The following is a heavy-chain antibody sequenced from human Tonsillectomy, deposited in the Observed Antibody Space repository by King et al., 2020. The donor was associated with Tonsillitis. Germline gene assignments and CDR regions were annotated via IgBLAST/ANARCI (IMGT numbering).Heavy chain of an antibody. CDR3: AREADYYDSSGYPAD. J-gene: IGHJ4*02. V-gene: IGHV3-7*01. CDR1: GFTFSSYW. D-gene: IGHD3-22*01. Sequence: LQLVESGGGLVQPGGSLRLSCAASGFTFSSYWMSWVRQAPGKGLEWVANIKQDGSEKYYVDSVKGRFTISRDNAKYSLYLQMNSLRAEDTAVYYCAREADYYDSSGYPADWGQGTLVTVSS. CDR2: IKQDGSEK.